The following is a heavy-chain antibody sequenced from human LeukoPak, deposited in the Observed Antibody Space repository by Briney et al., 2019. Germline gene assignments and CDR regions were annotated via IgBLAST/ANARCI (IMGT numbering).Heavy chain of an antibody. Sequence: PGGSLRLSCAASGFSFSTYSMNWVRQAPGKGLEWISYISSSSISRHYADSVKGRFTISRDNAKNSLYLQMNSLRAEDTAVYYCARRGRIGDFDYWGQGTLVTVSS. CDR2: ISSSSISR. J-gene: IGHJ4*02. D-gene: IGHD3-16*01. V-gene: IGHV3-48*01. CDR1: GFSFSTYS. CDR3: ARRGRIGDFDY.